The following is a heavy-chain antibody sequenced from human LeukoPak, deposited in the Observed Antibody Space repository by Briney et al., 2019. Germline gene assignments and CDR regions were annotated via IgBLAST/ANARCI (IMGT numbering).Heavy chain of an antibody. Sequence: GVSPRLSCAASGLTLRSYAVSWARHAPGKGREWVSAIGGSRGSTYYADSEQGRFNISRDNSKNKLYVKMNSLRVEDTAVYYCAKDKNEGYFDYWGQGPLVPVSS. V-gene: IGHV3-23*01. CDR1: GLTLRSYA. CDR3: AKDKNEGYFDY. CDR2: IGGSRGST. D-gene: IGHD1-1*01. J-gene: IGHJ4*02.